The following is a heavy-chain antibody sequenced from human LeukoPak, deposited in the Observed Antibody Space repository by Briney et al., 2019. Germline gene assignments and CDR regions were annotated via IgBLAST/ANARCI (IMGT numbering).Heavy chain of an antibody. V-gene: IGHV3-7*01. CDR1: GFIFSSYW. CDR3: ARDEYSSSRSTH. CDR2: IKEDGSEK. Sequence: PGGSLRLSCAASGFIFSSYWMSWVRQAPGKGLEWVANIKEDGSEKDYVDSVKGRFTISRDNAKNSLYLQMNSLTGEDTAVYYCARDEYSSSRSTHWGQGTLVTVSS. D-gene: IGHD6-13*01. J-gene: IGHJ4*02.